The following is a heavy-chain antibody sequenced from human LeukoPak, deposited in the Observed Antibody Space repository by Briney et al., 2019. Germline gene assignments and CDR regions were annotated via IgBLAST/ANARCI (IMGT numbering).Heavy chain of an antibody. CDR3: ARWSGYYTPLDY. CDR2: IYYSGST. V-gene: IGHV4-59*01. CDR1: GGSISSYY. J-gene: IGHJ4*02. Sequence: PSEPLSLTCTVSGGSISSYYWSWIRQPPGKGLEWIGYIYYSGSTNYNPSLKSRVTISVDTSKNQFSLKLSSVTAADTAVYYCARWSGYYTPLDYWGQGTLVTVSS. D-gene: IGHD3-3*01.